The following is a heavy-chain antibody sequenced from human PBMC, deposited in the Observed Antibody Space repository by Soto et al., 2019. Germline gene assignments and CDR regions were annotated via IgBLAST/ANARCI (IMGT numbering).Heavy chain of an antibody. Sequence: SETLSLTCTVSGTSISSYYWSWIRQPPGNGLEWIASIHYSGTTNYNPSLKSRVTLSVDTSKNQFSLKLSSVTAADTAVYYCARHGRGGIVHYYGMDVWGQGTTVTVSS. CDR2: IHYSGTT. CDR3: ARHGRGGIVHYYGMDV. J-gene: IGHJ6*02. D-gene: IGHD1-26*01. CDR1: GTSISSYY. V-gene: IGHV4-59*08.